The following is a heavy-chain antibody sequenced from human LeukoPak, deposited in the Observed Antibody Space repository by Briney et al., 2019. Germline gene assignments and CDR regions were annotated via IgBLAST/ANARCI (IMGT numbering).Heavy chain of an antibody. CDR2: IIPIFGTA. CDR3: AREISYYGSGSYYNQHDAFDI. Sequence: SVKVSCKASGYTFSSYGISWVRQAPGQGLEWMGGIIPIFGTANYAQKFQGRVTITADESTSTAYMELSSLRSEDTAVYYCAREISYYGSGSYYNQHDAFDIWGQGTMVTVSS. CDR1: GYTFSSYG. J-gene: IGHJ3*02. V-gene: IGHV1-69*13. D-gene: IGHD3-10*01.